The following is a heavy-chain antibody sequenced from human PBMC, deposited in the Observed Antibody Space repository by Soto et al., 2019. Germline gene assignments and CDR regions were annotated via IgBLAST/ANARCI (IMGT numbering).Heavy chain of an antibody. CDR2: MSGSGGST. J-gene: IGHJ4*02. D-gene: IGHD6-19*01. CDR3: AKDTWKYSSGFALDY. CDR1: GFTFSSYA. Sequence: GGSLRLSCAASGFTFSSYAMSWVRQAPGKGLEWVSAMSGSGGSTYYADSVKGRFTISRDNSKNTLYPQMNSLRAADTAVYYCAKDTWKYSSGFALDYWGQGTLVTVSS. V-gene: IGHV3-23*01.